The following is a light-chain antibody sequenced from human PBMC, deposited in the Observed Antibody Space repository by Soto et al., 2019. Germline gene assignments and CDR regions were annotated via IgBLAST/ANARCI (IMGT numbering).Light chain of an antibody. V-gene: IGKV3-20*01. CDR1: QSFRGL. CDR3: QHYDSTPYT. CDR2: DAS. J-gene: IGKJ2*01. Sequence: EVVLTQSPVTLSLSPGERATLSCRASQSFRGLLAWYQQKPCQAPRLLIYDASTRATGIPDRFSGSGSGTDFTLTISRLEPEDFAVYYCQHYDSTPYTFGQGTKLEIK.